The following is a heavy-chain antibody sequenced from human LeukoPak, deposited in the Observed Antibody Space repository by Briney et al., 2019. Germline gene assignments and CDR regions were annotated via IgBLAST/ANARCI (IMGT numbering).Heavy chain of an antibody. V-gene: IGHV3-7*05. D-gene: IGHD3-9*01. CDR2: IKQDGSEK. J-gene: IGHJ4*02. CDR3: ARGFDGNFDY. Sequence: GGSLRLSCAASGFTFSTYLMSWVRQGPGKGLEWVANIKQDGSEKYYGDSVKGQFTISRDNAKNSLYLQMNSLRAEDTALYYCARGFDGNFDYWGQGTLVTVSP. CDR1: GFTFSTYL.